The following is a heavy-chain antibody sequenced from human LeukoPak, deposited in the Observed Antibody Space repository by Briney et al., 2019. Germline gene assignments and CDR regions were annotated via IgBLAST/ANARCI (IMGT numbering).Heavy chain of an antibody. Sequence: GKSLRLSCAASGFTFNNYGVHWVRQAPGKGLEWVAVISYDGRNIHYPDSVKGRFTISRDISTDTLWLQMDSLRTEDTAVYYCAKGPLRGTAAAIDYWGQGTLVTVSS. CDR3: AKGPLRGTAAAIDY. V-gene: IGHV3-30*18. J-gene: IGHJ4*02. CDR1: GFTFNNYG. CDR2: ISYDGRNI. D-gene: IGHD2-2*01.